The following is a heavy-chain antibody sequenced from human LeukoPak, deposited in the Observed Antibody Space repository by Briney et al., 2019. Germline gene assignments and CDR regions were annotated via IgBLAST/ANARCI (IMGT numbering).Heavy chain of an antibody. Sequence: PSETLSLTCTVSGGSISSYYWSWIRQPPGKGLEWIGYIYYSGSTNYNPSLKCRVTISVDTSKNQFSLKLSSVTAADTAVYYCARAGYDFALTGYYYYYMDVWGKGTTVTVSS. J-gene: IGHJ6*03. D-gene: IGHD3-3*01. CDR3: ARAGYDFALTGYYYYYMDV. CDR2: IYYSGST. CDR1: GGSISSYY. V-gene: IGHV4-59*08.